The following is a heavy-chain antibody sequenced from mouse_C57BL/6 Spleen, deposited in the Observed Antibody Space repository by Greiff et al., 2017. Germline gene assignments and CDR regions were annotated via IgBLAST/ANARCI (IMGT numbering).Heavy chain of an antibody. V-gene: IGHV14-2*01. J-gene: IGHJ1*03. Sequence: EVHLVESGAELVQPGASVQLSCTASGFNIKDYYMHWVKQRTEQGLEWIGRIDPEDGETKYAPKFQGKATITADTSSNTAYLQLSSLTSEDTAVYYCAPGSSYGYFDVWGTGTTVTVSS. CDR1: GFNIKDYY. D-gene: IGHD1-1*01. CDR2: IDPEDGET. CDR3: APGSSYGYFDV.